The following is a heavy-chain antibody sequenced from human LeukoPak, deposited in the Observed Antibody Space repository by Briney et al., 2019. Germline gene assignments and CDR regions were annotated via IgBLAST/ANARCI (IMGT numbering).Heavy chain of an antibody. CDR3: ARGRDYYYYMDV. CDR1: GGSISSYY. CDR2: IYYSGST. V-gene: IGHV4-59*01. Sequence: SETPSLTCTVSGGSISSYYWSWIRQPPGKGLEWIGYIYYSGSTNYNPSLKSRVTISVDTSKNQFSLKLSSVTAADTAVYYCARGRDYYYYMDVWGKGTTVTVSS. J-gene: IGHJ6*03.